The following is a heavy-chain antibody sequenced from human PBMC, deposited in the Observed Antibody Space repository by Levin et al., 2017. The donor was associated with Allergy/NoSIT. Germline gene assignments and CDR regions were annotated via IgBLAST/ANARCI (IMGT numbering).Heavy chain of an antibody. D-gene: IGHD2-8*02. Sequence: GGSLRLSCAASGFTFSSYGMHWVRQAPGKGLEWVAVIWYDGSNKYYADSVKDRFTISRDNSKNTLYLQMNSLRAEDTAVYYCVVLGNLAGDAFDIWGQGTMVTVSS. CDR3: VVLGNLAGDAFDI. CDR2: IWYDGSNK. CDR1: GFTFSSYG. V-gene: IGHV3-33*01. J-gene: IGHJ3*02.